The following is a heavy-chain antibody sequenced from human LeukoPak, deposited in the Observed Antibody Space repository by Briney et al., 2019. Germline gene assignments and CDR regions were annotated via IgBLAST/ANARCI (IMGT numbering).Heavy chain of an antibody. CDR1: GFTFSDYY. V-gene: IGHV3-11*04. CDR3: AREDSYYYGSGSYPFDY. D-gene: IGHD3-10*01. J-gene: IGHJ4*02. Sequence: GGSLRLSCAASGFTFSDYYMSWIRQAPGKGLEWVSYISSSGSTIYYADSVKGRFTISRDNANNSLYLQMNSLRAEDTAVYYCAREDSYYYGSGSYPFDYWGQGTLVTVSS. CDR2: ISSSGSTI.